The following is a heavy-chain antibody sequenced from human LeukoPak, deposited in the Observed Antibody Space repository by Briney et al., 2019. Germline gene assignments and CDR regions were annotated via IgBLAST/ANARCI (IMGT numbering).Heavy chain of an antibody. Sequence: SETLSLTCTVSGYSISTLSNWGWIRQSPGKGLGWVASIYHGGSTYYNPSLRGRVTISMDTSKNQISLTLTSVTAADTAVYYCAREKALMDHYDFSGYDWEYWGQGSLVIVSS. CDR3: AREKALMDHYDFSGYDWEY. V-gene: IGHV4-38-2*02. J-gene: IGHJ4*02. D-gene: IGHD3-22*01. CDR1: GYSISTLSN. CDR2: IYHGGST.